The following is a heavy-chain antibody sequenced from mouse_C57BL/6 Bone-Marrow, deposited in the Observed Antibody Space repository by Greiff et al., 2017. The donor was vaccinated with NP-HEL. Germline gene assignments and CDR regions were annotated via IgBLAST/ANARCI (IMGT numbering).Heavy chain of an antibody. D-gene: IGHD2-4*01. CDR2: ISYDGSN. CDR1: GYSITSGYY. Sequence: EVQLQESGPGLVKPSQSLSLTCSVTGYSITSGYYWNWIRQFPGNKLEWMGYISYDGSNNYNPSLKNRISITRDTSKNQFFLKLNSVTTEDTATYYCARDGYDYLKFAYWGQGTLVTVSA. V-gene: IGHV3-6*01. CDR3: ARDGYDYLKFAY. J-gene: IGHJ3*01.